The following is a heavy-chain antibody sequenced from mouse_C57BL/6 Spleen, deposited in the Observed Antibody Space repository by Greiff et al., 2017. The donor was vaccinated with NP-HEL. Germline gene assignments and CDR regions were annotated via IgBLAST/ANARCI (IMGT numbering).Heavy chain of an antibody. CDR3: ARGGGSPFAY. D-gene: IGHD1-1*01. CDR1: GYSITSGYD. Sequence: DVQLQESGPGMVKPSQSLSLTCTVTGYSITSGYDWHWIRHFPGNKLEWMGYISYSGSTNYNPSLKSRISITHDTSKNHFFLKLNSVTTEDTATYYCARGGGSPFAYWGQGTLVTVSA. V-gene: IGHV3-1*01. CDR2: ISYSGST. J-gene: IGHJ3*01.